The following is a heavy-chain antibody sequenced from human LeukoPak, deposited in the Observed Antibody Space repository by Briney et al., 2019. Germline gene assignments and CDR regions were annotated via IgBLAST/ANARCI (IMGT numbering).Heavy chain of an antibody. CDR2: IKYDGDEE. Sequence: GGSLRLSCAASGFTFSDYWMSWMRQAPGKGLEWVANIKYDGDEEYYVDSVKGRFTISRDNAKNSLYLQLDSLRVEDTAVYYCKSGGAAPGSFDNWGQGTLVTVSP. CDR3: KSGGAAPGSFDN. V-gene: IGHV3-7*01. CDR1: GFTFSDYW. J-gene: IGHJ4*02. D-gene: IGHD6-13*01.